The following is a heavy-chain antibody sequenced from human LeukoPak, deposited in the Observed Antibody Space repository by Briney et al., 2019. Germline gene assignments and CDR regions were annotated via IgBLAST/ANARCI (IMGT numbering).Heavy chain of an antibody. V-gene: IGHV4-4*07. J-gene: IGHJ2*01. Sequence: PSETLSLTCTVSGGSISSYYWSWIRQPAGKRLEWIGRIYTSGSTNYNPSLKSRVTMSVDTSKNQFSLKLSSVTAADTAVYYCARVRWELLFRGLEYFDLWGRGTLVTVSS. D-gene: IGHD1-26*01. CDR3: ARVRWELLFRGLEYFDL. CDR2: IYTSGST. CDR1: GGSISSYY.